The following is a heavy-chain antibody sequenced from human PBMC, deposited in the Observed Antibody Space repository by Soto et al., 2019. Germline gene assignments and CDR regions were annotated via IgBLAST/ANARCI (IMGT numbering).Heavy chain of an antibody. CDR1: GGSISSYY. D-gene: IGHD1-26*01. V-gene: IGHV4-59*01. CDR2: IYYSGRT. CDR3: ARVWAGAFDI. Sequence: QVQLQESGPGLVKPSETLSLTCTVSGGSISSYYWSWIRQPPGKGLESVGYIYYSGRTNHNPSLKTRVTISADTSKNQFSLKLSSVTAADTAVYYCARVWAGAFDIWGQGTMVTVSS. J-gene: IGHJ3*02.